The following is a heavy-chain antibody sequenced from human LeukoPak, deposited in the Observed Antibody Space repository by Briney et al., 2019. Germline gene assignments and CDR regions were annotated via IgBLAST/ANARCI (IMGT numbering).Heavy chain of an antibody. J-gene: IGHJ4*02. CDR1: GFTFSSYG. V-gene: IGHV3-30*18. Sequence: GGSLRLSCAASGFTFSSYGMHWVRQAPGKGLEWVAVISYDGSNKYYADSVKGRFTISRDNSKKTLYLQMNSLRAEDTAVYYCAKDPPGDWNDVGYFDYWGQGTLVTVSS. D-gene: IGHD1-1*01. CDR2: ISYDGSNK. CDR3: AKDPPGDWNDVGYFDY.